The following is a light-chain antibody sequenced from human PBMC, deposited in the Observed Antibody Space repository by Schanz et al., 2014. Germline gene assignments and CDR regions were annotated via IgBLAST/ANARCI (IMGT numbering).Light chain of an antibody. CDR1: QYVSSW. CDR2: DAS. CDR3: QQYSSYWA. J-gene: IGKJ1*01. V-gene: IGKV1-5*01. Sequence: DIQMTQSPSTLSASVGDRVTITCRASQYVSSWLAWYQQKPGKAPKVLIYDASTLESGVPSRFSGSGSGTEFTLTISSLQPDDFATYYCQQYSSYWAFGQGTKVEIK.